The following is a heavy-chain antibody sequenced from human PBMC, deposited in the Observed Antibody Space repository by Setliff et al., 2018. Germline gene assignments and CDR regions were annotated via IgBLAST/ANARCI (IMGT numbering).Heavy chain of an antibody. CDR3: ARDQDFWSGHRYYYYMDV. CDR1: GGSIGSGSYY. CDR2: IYTSGST. D-gene: IGHD3-3*01. Sequence: SETLSLTCTVSGGSIGSGSYYWSWIRQPAGKGLEWIGHIYTSGSTNYNPSLKSRVTISVDTSKNQFSLKLSSVTAADTAVYYCARDQDFWSGHRYYYYMDVWGKGTTVTVSS. V-gene: IGHV4-61*09. J-gene: IGHJ6*03.